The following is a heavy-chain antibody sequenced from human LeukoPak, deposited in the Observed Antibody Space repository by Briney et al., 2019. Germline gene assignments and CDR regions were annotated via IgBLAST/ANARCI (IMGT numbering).Heavy chain of an antibody. CDR3: ARDSGYDFWSGSTYYFDY. V-gene: IGHV3-7*01. D-gene: IGHD3-3*01. Sequence: GGSLRLSCAASGFTFSSYWMSRVRQAPGKGLEWVANIKQDGSEKYYVDSVKGRFTISRDNAKNSLYLQMNSLRAEDTAVYYCARDSGYDFWSGSTYYFDYWGQGTLVTVSS. J-gene: IGHJ4*02. CDR2: IKQDGSEK. CDR1: GFTFSSYW.